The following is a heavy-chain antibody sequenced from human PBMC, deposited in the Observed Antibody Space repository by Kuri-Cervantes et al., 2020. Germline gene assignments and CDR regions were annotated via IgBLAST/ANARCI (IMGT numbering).Heavy chain of an antibody. D-gene: IGHD6-6*01. CDR2: INPNSGGT. V-gene: IGHV1-2*02. Sequence: ASVKVSCKASGYTFTGYYTHWVRQAPGQGLEWMGWINPNSGGTNYAQKFQGRVTMTRDTSISTAYMELSRLRSDDTAVYYCATEYSSSSPFDYWGQGTLVTVSS. CDR1: GYTFTGYY. J-gene: IGHJ4*02. CDR3: ATEYSSSSPFDY.